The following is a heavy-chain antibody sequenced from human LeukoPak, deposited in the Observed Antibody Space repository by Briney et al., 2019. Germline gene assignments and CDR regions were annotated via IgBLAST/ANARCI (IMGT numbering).Heavy chain of an antibody. D-gene: IGHD3-22*01. CDR3: ARDDSSGSWGAFDI. V-gene: IGHV6-1*01. J-gene: IGHJ3*02. CDR1: GDSVSNNSAT. Sequence: SQTLSLTCAISGDSVSNNSATWNWIRQSPSRGLEWLGRTYYRSKWYTNYALSVKSRITLNPDTSENQFSLQLNSVTPEDTAVYYCARDDSSGSWGAFDIWGQGTMVTVSS. CDR2: TYYRSKWYT.